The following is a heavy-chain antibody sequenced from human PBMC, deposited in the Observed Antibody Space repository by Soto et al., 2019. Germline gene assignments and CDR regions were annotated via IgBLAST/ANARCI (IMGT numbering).Heavy chain of an antibody. J-gene: IGHJ4*02. CDR3: ERRSHIVVAPT. CDR2: FYYDGRT. V-gene: IGHV4-39*02. CDR1: GASFNDANYY. Sequence: SETLSLTCIVSGASFNDANYYWVWIRQPPGEGLEWIGSFYYDGRTYYNASLKSRVTISVDTSKNHFSLMLTSVTAADTAVYYCERRSHIVVAPTWGQGTLVTVSS. D-gene: IGHD2-21*01.